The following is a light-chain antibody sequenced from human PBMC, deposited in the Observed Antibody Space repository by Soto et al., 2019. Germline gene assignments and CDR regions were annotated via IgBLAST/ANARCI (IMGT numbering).Light chain of an antibody. Sequence: DIQMTQSPSALSASVGDRVTITCRASQSVSNWLAWYRQKPGEAPKLLIYEGSPLEGGVPSRFSGSGSGTEFTLTLSSPQPDDFASFYCQQYDTYSRTFAQGTKVEVK. CDR1: QSVSNW. CDR3: QQYDTYSRT. V-gene: IGKV1-5*03. CDR2: EGS. J-gene: IGKJ1*01.